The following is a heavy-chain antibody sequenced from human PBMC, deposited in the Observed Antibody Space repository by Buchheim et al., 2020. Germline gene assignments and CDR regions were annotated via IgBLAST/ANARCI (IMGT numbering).Heavy chain of an antibody. CDR2: IKQDGSEK. Sequence: EVQLVESGGGLVQPGGSLRLSCAASGFTFSSYWMSWVRQAPGKGLEWVANIKQDGSEKYYVDSVKGRFTISRDNAKNSLYLQMNSLRAEDTAVYYCARVDIVLMVYAIRELGWFDPWGQGTL. D-gene: IGHD2-8*01. CDR1: GFTFSSYW. CDR3: ARVDIVLMVYAIRELGWFDP. V-gene: IGHV3-7*01. J-gene: IGHJ5*02.